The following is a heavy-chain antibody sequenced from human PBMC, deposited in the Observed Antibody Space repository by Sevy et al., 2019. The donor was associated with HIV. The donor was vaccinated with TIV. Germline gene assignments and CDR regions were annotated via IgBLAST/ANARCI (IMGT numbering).Heavy chain of an antibody. V-gene: IGHV3-23*01. D-gene: IGHD3-16*01. CDR3: ARASLGGFDY. Sequence: GGSLRLSCTVSGFTLSSYAVSWVRQAPGKGLEWVSAISNSGGSGGKTYYADSVKGRFTISRDTSKNTLYLQMNSLRAEDTALYYCARASLGGFDYWGQGTLVTVSS. CDR2: ISNSGGSGGKT. CDR1: GFTLSSYA. J-gene: IGHJ4*02.